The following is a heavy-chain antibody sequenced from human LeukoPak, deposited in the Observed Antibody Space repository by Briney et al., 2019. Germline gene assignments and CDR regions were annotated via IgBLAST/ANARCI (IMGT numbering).Heavy chain of an antibody. D-gene: IGHD5-18*01. J-gene: IGHJ4*02. CDR3: ARGSRGYSYG. CDR2: IYYSGST. Sequence: SETLSLTCTVSGDSISSSRYYWGWIRQPPGKGLEWIGSIYYSGSTYYNPSLKSRVTISLDTSKNQFSLKLNSVTAADTAVYYCARGSRGYSYGWGQGTLVTVSS. CDR1: GDSISSSRYY. V-gene: IGHV4-39*01.